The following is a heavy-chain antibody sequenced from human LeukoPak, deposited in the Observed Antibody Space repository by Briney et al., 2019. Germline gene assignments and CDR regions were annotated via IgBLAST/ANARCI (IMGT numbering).Heavy chain of an antibody. V-gene: IGHV4-59*01. CDR1: GGSISSYY. J-gene: IGHJ6*03. D-gene: IGHD3-22*01. Sequence: SETLSLTCTVSGGSISSYYWSWIRQPPGKGLEWIGYIYYSGSTNYNPSLKSRVTISVDTSKNQFSLKLSSVTAADTAVYYCARDGCYYDSSGYGYYYMDVWGKGTTVTVSS. CDR2: IYYSGST. CDR3: ARDGCYYDSSGYGYYYMDV.